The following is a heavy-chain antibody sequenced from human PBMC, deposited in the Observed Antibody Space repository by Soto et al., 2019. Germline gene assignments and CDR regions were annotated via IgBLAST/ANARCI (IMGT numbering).Heavy chain of an antibody. V-gene: IGHV1-18*01. D-gene: IGHD6-25*01. Sequence: AASVKASCKASGYTFTSYGIRWVRQAPGQGLEWMGWISAYNGNTNYAQKLQGRVTMTTDTSTSTAYMELRSLRSDDTAVYYCASEGPRGAAAADDFDIWGQGTMVTVSS. CDR1: GYTFTSYG. CDR2: ISAYNGNT. CDR3: ASEGPRGAAAADDFDI. J-gene: IGHJ3*02.